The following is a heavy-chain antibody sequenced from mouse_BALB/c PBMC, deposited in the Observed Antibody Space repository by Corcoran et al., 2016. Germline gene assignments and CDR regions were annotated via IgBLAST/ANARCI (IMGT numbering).Heavy chain of an antibody. J-gene: IGHJ4*01. CDR2: IDPANGNT. CDR1: GFNIKDTY. Sequence: EVQLQQSGAELVKPGASVKLSCTASGFNIKDTYMHWVKQRPEQGLEWIGRIDPANGNTKYDPKFQGKATITADTSSNTAYLQLSSLTSEDTAVYYCARSRDYDYAMDYWGQGTSVTVSS. CDR3: ARSRDYDYAMDY. V-gene: IGHV14-3*02. D-gene: IGHD2-4*01.